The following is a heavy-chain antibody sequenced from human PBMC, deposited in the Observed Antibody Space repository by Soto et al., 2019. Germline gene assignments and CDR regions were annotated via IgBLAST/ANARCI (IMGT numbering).Heavy chain of an antibody. CDR3: ARVYSSSYHYFDY. J-gene: IGHJ4*02. Sequence: GGSLRLSCAASGFTVSSYHMSWVRQAPGKGLEWVSVIYSAGSADFADSVKGRFTISRDNTKNTLYLQMSSLRAEDTAVYYCARVYSSSYHYFDYWGQGTLVTVSS. CDR1: GFTVSSYH. CDR2: IYSAGSA. V-gene: IGHV3-66*01. D-gene: IGHD6-13*01.